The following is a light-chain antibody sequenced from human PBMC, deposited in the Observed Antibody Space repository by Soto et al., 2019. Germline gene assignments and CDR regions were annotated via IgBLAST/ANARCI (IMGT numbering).Light chain of an antibody. V-gene: IGKV1-33*01. Sequence: IQMPQSPSSLSASVGDRVTITCQASQDISNYLNWYQQKPGKAPKLLIYDASNLETGVPSRFSGSGSGTDFTFTISSLHPEDIATYYGQQYDNLPITFGQGTRLEIK. J-gene: IGKJ5*01. CDR2: DAS. CDR3: QQYDNLPIT. CDR1: QDISNY.